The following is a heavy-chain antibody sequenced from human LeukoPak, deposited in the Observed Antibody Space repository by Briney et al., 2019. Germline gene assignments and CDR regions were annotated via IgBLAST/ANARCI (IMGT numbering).Heavy chain of an antibody. CDR3: ARGQSRYFDWYLGFFDY. D-gene: IGHD3-9*01. CDR2: ISSTSSYI. J-gene: IGHJ4*02. CDR1: GLTSSSN. V-gene: IGHV3-21*01. Sequence: GGSLGPSGAPSGLTSSSNMTWFGQAPGKGLKWFSSISSTSSYIYYADSVKGRFTISRDNAKNSLYLQMNSLRADDTAVYYCARGQSRYFDWYLGFFDYWGQGTLVTVSS.